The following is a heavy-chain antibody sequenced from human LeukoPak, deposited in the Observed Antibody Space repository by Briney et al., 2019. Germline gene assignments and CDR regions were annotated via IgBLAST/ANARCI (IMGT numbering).Heavy chain of an antibody. Sequence: PSETLSLTCSVSGGTISSYYWSWIRQPPGKGLEWIGYIYFSGSTNYNPSLESRVTISIVTSKKHLSLKLRSVTAADTAVYYCARDRRESTKPNDAFDIWGQGTMVTVSS. CDR1: GGTISSYY. CDR3: ARDRRESTKPNDAFDI. D-gene: IGHD1-1*01. CDR2: IYFSGST. J-gene: IGHJ3*02. V-gene: IGHV4-59*01.